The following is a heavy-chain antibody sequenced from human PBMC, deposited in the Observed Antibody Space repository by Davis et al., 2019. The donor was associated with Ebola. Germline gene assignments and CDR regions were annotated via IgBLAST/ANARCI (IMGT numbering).Heavy chain of an antibody. D-gene: IGHD1-14*01. J-gene: IGHJ4*01. CDR3: AASAGTVGKFDY. V-gene: IGHV1-69*04. Sequence: SVKVSCKASGGTFSSYAISWVRQAPGQGLEWMGRIIPILGIANYAQKFQGRVTITRDMSTTTSSLDLSNLRSEDTAVYYCAASAGTVGKFDYWGQGTLVTVSS. CDR2: IIPILGIA. CDR1: GGTFSSYA.